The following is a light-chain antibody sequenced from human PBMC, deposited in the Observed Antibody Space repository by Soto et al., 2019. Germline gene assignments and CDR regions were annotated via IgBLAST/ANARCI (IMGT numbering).Light chain of an antibody. V-gene: IGLV8-61*01. Sequence: QAVVTQEPSFSVSPGGTVTLTCGLSSGSVSTSYYPSWYQQTPGQAPRTLIYSTNTRSSGVPDRFSGSILGNKAALTIAGAQADDESYYYCVLYMGSGGVFGGGTKLTVL. CDR2: STN. J-gene: IGLJ3*02. CDR1: SGSVSTSYY. CDR3: VLYMGSGGV.